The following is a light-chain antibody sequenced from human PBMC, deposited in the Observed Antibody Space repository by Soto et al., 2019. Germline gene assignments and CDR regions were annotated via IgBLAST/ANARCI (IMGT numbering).Light chain of an antibody. Sequence: QSVLTQAPSASGTPGQRVTISCSGSSSNIGSNAVNWYQQLPGTAPKLLMYGNTHRPSGVPDRFSGARSGTSASLAISGLQSEDEADYYCAAWDDSLNGPVFGGGTKLTVL. CDR2: GNT. CDR1: SSNIGSNA. CDR3: AAWDDSLNGPV. J-gene: IGLJ2*01. V-gene: IGLV1-44*01.